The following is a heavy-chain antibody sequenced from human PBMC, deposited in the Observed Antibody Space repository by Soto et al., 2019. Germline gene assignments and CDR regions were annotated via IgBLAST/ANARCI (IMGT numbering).Heavy chain of an antibody. CDR1: GFTFSDHY. D-gene: IGHD3-22*01. V-gene: IGHV3-72*01. Sequence: GGSLRLSCAVSGFTFSDHYMDWVRQAPGEGLEWVGRTRNKANSYTTEYAASVKGRFTISRDNSKNSLYLQMNSLKTADTAVYYCASVSTGYYYDFWGQGT. CDR3: ASVSTGYYYDF. CDR2: TRNKANSYTT. J-gene: IGHJ4*02.